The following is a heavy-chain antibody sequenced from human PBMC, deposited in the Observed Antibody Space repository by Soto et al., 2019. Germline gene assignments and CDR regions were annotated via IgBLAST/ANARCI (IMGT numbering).Heavy chain of an antibody. CDR3: ARGHGRFAH. J-gene: IGHJ4*02. CDR2: INHSGFT. Sequence: SLTCDVSGGSFTGYYWSWIRQPPGKGLEWIGEINHSGFTNYNPSLTGRVTISLDTSKSQFSLKLSSLTAADTAFYFCARGHGRFAHWGQGTLVTV. V-gene: IGHV4-34*01. CDR1: GGSFTGYY.